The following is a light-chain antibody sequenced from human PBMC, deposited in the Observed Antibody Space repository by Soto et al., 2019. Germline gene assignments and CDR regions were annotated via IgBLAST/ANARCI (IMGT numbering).Light chain of an antibody. CDR3: QQRSNWPLT. J-gene: IGKJ4*01. Sequence: EIVLTQSPATLSLSPGETATLSCRASQSVTSSLAWYQQKPGQSPRLLIYDTSNRATGIPARFSGSGSGTDFTLTINILEPEDFAVYYCQQRSNWPLTFGGGTKVEIK. CDR1: QSVTSS. CDR2: DTS. V-gene: IGKV3-11*01.